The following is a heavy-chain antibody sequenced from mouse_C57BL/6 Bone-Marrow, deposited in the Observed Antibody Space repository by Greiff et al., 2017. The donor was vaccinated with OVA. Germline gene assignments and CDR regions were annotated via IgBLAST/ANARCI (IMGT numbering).Heavy chain of an antibody. D-gene: IGHD2-3*01. CDR2: IDPENGDT. Sequence: VQLQQSGAELVRPGASVKLSCTASGFNIKDDYMHWVKQRPEQGLEWIGWIDPENGDTEYASKFQGKATIPADTSSNTAYLQLSSLTSEDTAVYYCTTDGYCLYWYFDVWGTGTTVTVSS. CDR1: GFNIKDDY. CDR3: TTDGYCLYWYFDV. J-gene: IGHJ1*03. V-gene: IGHV14-4*01.